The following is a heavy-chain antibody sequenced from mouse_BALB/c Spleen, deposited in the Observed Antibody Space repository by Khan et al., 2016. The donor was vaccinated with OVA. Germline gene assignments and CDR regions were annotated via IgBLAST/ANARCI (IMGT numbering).Heavy chain of an antibody. CDR2: ISYSGNT. CDR3: ARVYGGDFDY. CDR1: GYSITSDYA. V-gene: IGHV3-2*02. J-gene: IGHJ2*01. Sequence: EVQLQESGPGLVKPSQSLSLICTVTGYSITSDYAWNWIRQFPGNKLEWMGFISYSGNTKYNPSLKSRISITRDTSKNQFFLQLNSVTTEDTAIYYCARVYGGDFDYWGQGTTLTVSS. D-gene: IGHD1-1*01.